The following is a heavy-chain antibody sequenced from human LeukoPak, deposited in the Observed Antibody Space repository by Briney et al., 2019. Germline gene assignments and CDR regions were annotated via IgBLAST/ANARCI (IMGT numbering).Heavy chain of an antibody. CDR2: IYYSGST. Sequence: SETLSLTCTVSGGSISSYYWSWIRQPPGKGLEWIGYIYYSGSTNYNPSLKSRVTISVDTSKNQFSPKLSSVTAADTAVYYCARSLSPYDSSGFDCWGQGTLVTVSS. CDR1: GGSISSYY. CDR3: ARSLSPYDSSGFDC. J-gene: IGHJ4*02. V-gene: IGHV4-59*01. D-gene: IGHD3-22*01.